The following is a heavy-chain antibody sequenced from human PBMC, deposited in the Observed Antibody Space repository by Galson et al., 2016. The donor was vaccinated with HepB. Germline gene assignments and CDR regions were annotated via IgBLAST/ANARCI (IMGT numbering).Heavy chain of an antibody. J-gene: IGHJ4*02. CDR1: GGSISSNNYS. CDR3: VRGVGWAGRPRYFDY. V-gene: IGHV4-39*01. Sequence: SETLSLTCTVSGGSISSNNYSWGWIRQPPGKGLEWIGSIYYSGSTYYNPSLKSRVTISVDTSKNQFSLQLTSVTAADTAVYYCVRGVGWAGRPRYFDYWGQGTLVTVSS. D-gene: IGHD6-6*01. CDR2: IYYSGST.